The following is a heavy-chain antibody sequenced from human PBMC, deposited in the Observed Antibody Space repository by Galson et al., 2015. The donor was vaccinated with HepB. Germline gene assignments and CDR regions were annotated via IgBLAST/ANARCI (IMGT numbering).Heavy chain of an antibody. J-gene: IGHJ6*02. CDR3: ARGRVDYDFWRYYYYYYGMDV. D-gene: IGHD3-3*01. CDR1: GYTFTSYA. CDR2: INAGNGNT. Sequence: SVKVSCKASGYTFTSYAMHWVRQAPGQRLEWMGWINAGNGNTKYSQKFQGRVTITRDTSASTAYMELSSLRSEDTAVYYRARGRVDYDFWRYYYYYYGMDVWGQGTTVTVSS. V-gene: IGHV1-3*01.